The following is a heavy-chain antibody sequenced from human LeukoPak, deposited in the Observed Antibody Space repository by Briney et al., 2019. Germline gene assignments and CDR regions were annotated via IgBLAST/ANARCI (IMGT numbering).Heavy chain of an antibody. V-gene: IGHV4-61*01. CDR1: GASLISYNFY. CDR3: ARGSWSSSIDY. CDR2: IYHSGST. J-gene: IGHJ4*02. D-gene: IGHD6-6*01. Sequence: SETLSLTCTVSGASLISYNFYWSWIRQPPGKGLEWIGYIYHSGSTNYNPSLKSRVTMSVDTSMNQFSLKVNSVTAADTAVYYCARGSWSSSIDYWGQGTLVTVSS.